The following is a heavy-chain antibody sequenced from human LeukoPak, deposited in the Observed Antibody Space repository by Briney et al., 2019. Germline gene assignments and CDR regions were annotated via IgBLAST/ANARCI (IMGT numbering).Heavy chain of an antibody. CDR1: GGSISSHY. J-gene: IGHJ4*02. CDR2: IYYSGST. V-gene: IGHV4-59*11. Sequence: SETLSLTCTVSGGSISSHYWSWIRQPPGEGLEWIGYIYYSGSTNYNPSLKSRVTISLDTSKNHFSLKLSSVSAADTAVYYCAGHVDIAAPFEYWGQGTQVTASS. CDR3: AGHVDIAAPFEY. D-gene: IGHD5-12*01.